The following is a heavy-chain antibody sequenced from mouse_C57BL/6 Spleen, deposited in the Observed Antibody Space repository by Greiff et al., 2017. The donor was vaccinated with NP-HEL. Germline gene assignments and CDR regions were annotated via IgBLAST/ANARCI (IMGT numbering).Heavy chain of an antibody. D-gene: IGHD2-5*01. CDR2: IHPNSGST. CDR1: GYTFTSYW. V-gene: IGHV1-64*01. Sequence: QVQLQQSGAELVKPGASVKLSCKASGYTFTSYWMHWVKQRPGQGLEWIGMIHPNSGSTNYHEKFKSKATLTVDKSSSTAYMQLSSLTSEDSAVYYCARGSNYDYAMDYWGQGTSVTVSS. CDR3: ARGSNYDYAMDY. J-gene: IGHJ4*01.